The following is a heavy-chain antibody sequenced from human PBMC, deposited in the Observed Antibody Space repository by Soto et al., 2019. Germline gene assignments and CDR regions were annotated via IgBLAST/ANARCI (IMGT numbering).Heavy chain of an antibody. D-gene: IGHD3-10*01. V-gene: IGHV3-30*18. CDR2: ISYDGSNK. J-gene: IGHJ4*02. CDR3: AKTTTYREGETVWFGPFDS. Sequence: QVQLVESGGGVVQPGRSLRLSCAASGFSFSRYGMHWVRQAPGKGLEWVAVISYDGSNKYYVDSVKGRFTISRDNSKNXVXXQMNSLRPEDTAVYYCAKTTTYREGETVWFGPFDSWGQGTLVTVSS. CDR1: GFSFSRYG.